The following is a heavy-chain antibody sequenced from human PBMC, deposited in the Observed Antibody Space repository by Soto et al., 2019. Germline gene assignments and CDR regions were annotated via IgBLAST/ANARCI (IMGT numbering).Heavy chain of an antibody. D-gene: IGHD3-3*01. CDR3: ARLGFNYDFLSGYYNVHHYYGIDV. CDR1: GYKVSTWHNFTSYW. Sequence: LGESLKISCMGSGYKVSTWHNFTSYWIAWVRQMPGEGLEWMGIIYPGDSDTGYSPSFQGQVTISADKSINSVYLQWSSLKASDTATYYCARLGFNYDFLSGYYNVHHYYGIDVWGQGTTVTVSS. CDR2: IYPGDSDT. V-gene: IGHV5-51*01. J-gene: IGHJ6*02.